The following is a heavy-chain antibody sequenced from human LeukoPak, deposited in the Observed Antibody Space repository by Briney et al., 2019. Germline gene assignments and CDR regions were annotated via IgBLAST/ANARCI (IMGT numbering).Heavy chain of an antibody. CDR2: ISGSGGST. CDR3: AKDPPTKYCSSTSCDAVGY. Sequence: GGSLGLSCAASGFTFSSYAMSWVRQAPGKGLEWVSAISGSGGSTYYADSVKGRFTISRDNSKNTLYLQMNSLRAEDTAVYYCAKDPPTKYCSSTSCDAVGYWGQGTLVTVSS. V-gene: IGHV3-23*01. CDR1: GFTFSSYA. D-gene: IGHD2-2*01. J-gene: IGHJ4*02.